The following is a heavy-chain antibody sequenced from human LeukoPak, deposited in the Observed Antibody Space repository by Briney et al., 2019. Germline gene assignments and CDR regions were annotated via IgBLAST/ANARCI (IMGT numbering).Heavy chain of an antibody. CDR3: ARDRYSGSYD. D-gene: IGHD1-26*01. Sequence: GGSLRLSCAASGFTFSSYAMSWVAQAPGKGLDGVSAISGSGGSTYYADSVKGRFTIPRDNSKNTLYLQMNSLRAEDTAVYYCARDRYSGSYDWGQGTLVTVSS. J-gene: IGHJ4*02. CDR1: GFTFSSYA. CDR2: ISGSGGST. V-gene: IGHV3-23*01.